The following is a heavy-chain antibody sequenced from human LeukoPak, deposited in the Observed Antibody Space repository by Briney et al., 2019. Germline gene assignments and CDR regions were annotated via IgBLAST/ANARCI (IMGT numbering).Heavy chain of an antibody. D-gene: IGHD3-3*01. CDR3: ASHPKPRITIFGVVMPPLDN. CDR2: IYYSGST. J-gene: IGHJ4*02. Sequence: PSETLSLTCTVSGGSISSSSYYWGWIRQPPGKGLEWIGSIYYSGSTYYNPSLKSRVTISVDTSKNQFSLKLSSVTAADTAVYYCASHPKPRITIFGVVMPPLDNWGQGTLVTVSS. CDR1: GGSISSSSYY. V-gene: IGHV4-39*01.